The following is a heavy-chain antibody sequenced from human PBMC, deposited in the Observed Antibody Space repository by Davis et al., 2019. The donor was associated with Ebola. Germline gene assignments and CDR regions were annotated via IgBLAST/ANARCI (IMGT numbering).Heavy chain of an antibody. Sequence: SVKVSCKASGGTFSSYAISWVRQAPGQGLEWMGRIIPILGIANYAQKFQGRVTITADKSTSTAYMELSSLRSEDTAVYYCARRSRPPYLWFDPWGQGTLVTVSS. CDR1: GGTFSSYA. D-gene: IGHD2/OR15-2a*01. V-gene: IGHV1-69*04. CDR3: ARRSRPPYLWFDP. J-gene: IGHJ5*02. CDR2: IIPILGIA.